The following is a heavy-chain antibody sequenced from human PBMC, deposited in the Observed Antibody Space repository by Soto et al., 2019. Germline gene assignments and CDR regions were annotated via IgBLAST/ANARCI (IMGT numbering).Heavy chain of an antibody. CDR2: ISIGGTPI. D-gene: IGHD3-10*01. CDR3: VRGPEELVYYNSIDV. Sequence: QVQLVESGGGLVKPGGSLRLSCEASGFTFSDYYMSWIRQVPGKGLEWVSYISIGGTPIYYADSVKGRFTISRDNAQNSLYLHMTSLPAEDAALYYCVRGPEELVYYNSIDVWGQGTTVTLS. J-gene: IGHJ6*02. CDR1: GFTFSDYY. V-gene: IGHV3-11*01.